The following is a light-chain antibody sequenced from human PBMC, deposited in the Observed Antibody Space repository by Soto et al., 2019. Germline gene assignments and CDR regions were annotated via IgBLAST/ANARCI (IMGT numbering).Light chain of an antibody. CDR1: QGVTTN. CDR3: QQYGSSGT. CDR2: DVS. J-gene: IGKJ1*01. V-gene: IGKV3-15*01. Sequence: DILMTQSPATLSVSPGEGATLSCRAGQGVTTNLAWYQQKPGQAPRLLIYDVSTRATGVPARFSGTGSGTAFTLTISRLEPEDFAVYYCQQYGSSGTFGQGTKVDIK.